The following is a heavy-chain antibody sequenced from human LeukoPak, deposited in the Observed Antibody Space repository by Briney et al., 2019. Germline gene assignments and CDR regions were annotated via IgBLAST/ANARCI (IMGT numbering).Heavy chain of an antibody. CDR1: GFTFISYS. CDR2: ISSSSSYI. V-gene: IGHV3-21*01. D-gene: IGHD6-13*01. J-gene: IGHJ6*03. Sequence: GGSLRLSCAASGFTFISYSMNWVRQAPGKGLEWVSSISSSSSYIYYADSVKGRFTISRDNAKNSVYLQMTSLRAEDTALYYCAKDATAVPGTVYMDVWGKGTTVTISS. CDR3: AKDATAVPGTVYMDV.